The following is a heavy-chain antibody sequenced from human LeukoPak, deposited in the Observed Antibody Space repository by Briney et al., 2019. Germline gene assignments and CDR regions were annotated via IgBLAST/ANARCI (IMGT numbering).Heavy chain of an antibody. CDR3: ARVMVRGVIDY. V-gene: IGHV4-59*01. CDR1: GGSISTYY. Sequence: PSETLSLTCTVSGGSISTYYWSWIRRPPGKGLEWIGYIYYSGSTNYNPSLKSRVTISVDTSKNQFSLKLSSVTAADTAVYYCARVMVRGVIDYWGHGTLVTVSS. D-gene: IGHD3-10*01. CDR2: IYYSGST. J-gene: IGHJ4*01.